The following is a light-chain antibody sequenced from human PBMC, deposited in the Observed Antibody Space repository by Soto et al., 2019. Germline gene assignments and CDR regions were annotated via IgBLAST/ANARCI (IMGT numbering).Light chain of an antibody. CDR2: DAS. V-gene: IGKV1-13*02. CDR1: QGISSS. J-gene: IGKJ5*01. CDR3: QQFNSYQGA. Sequence: AIQLTQSPSSLSASVGDRVTITCRASQGISSSLAWYQQKSGKSPKLLIYDASSLESGVPSRFSGSGSGTDFSLTISSLQPEDFATYYCQQFNSYQGAFGQGTRLESK.